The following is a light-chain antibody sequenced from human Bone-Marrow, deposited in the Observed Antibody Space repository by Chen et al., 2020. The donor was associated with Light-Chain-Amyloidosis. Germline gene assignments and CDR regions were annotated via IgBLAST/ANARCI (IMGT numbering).Light chain of an antibody. CDR1: NIGSTS. Sequence: SYVLTQPSSVSVAPGQTATIACGGNNIGSTSVHWYQQTPGQAPLLVVYDDSDRPSGIPERLSGYNARNTATLTSSRVEAGDDADYYCQVWDRSSDRPVFGGGTKLTVL. CDR2: DDS. CDR3: QVWDRSSDRPV. V-gene: IGLV3-21*02. J-gene: IGLJ3*02.